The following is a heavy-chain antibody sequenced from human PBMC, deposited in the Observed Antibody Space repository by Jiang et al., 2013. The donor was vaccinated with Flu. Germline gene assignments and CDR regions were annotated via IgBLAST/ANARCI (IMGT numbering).Heavy chain of an antibody. Sequence: SGAEVKKPGASVKVSCKASGYTFTSYYMHWVRQAPGQGLEWMGIINPSGGSTSYAQKFQGRVTMTRDTSTSTVYMELSSLRSEDTAVYYCARYKAAAEMNFDYYYGMDVWGQGTTVTVSS. CDR3: ARYKAAAEMNFDYYYGMDV. CDR1: GYTFTSYY. J-gene: IGHJ6*02. CDR2: INPSGGST. V-gene: IGHV1-46*01. D-gene: IGHD6-13*01.